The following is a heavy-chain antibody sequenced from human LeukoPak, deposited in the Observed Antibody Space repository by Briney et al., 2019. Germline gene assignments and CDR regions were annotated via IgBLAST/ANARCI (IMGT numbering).Heavy chain of an antibody. CDR1: GGTFSSYA. CDR3: ARSYDSSGYHDTEDDY. V-gene: IGHV1-69*05. CDR2: IIPIFGTA. Sequence: SVKVSCKASGGTFSSYAISWVRQAPGQGLEWMGRIIPIFGTANYAQKFQGRVTITTDESTSTAYMELSSLRSEDTAVYYCARSYDSSGYHDTEDDYWGQGTLVTVSS. D-gene: IGHD3-22*01. J-gene: IGHJ4*02.